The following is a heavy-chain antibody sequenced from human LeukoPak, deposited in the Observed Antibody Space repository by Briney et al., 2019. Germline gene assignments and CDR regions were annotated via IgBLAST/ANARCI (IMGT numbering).Heavy chain of an antibody. D-gene: IGHD3-3*01. J-gene: IGHJ4*02. V-gene: IGHV3-48*03. CDR2: ISGTGSTI. CDR1: GFPFSSYE. CDR3: ARSWRFYFDF. Sequence: GGSLRLSCAASGFPFSSYEVNWVRQAPGKGLEWISCISGTGSTIYYADSVKGRFTISRDNAKNSLYLQMSSLRAEDTAVYYCARSWRFYFDFWGQGTLVIVSS.